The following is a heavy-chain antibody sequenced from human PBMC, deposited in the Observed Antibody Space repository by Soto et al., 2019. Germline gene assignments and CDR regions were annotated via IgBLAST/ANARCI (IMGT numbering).Heavy chain of an antibody. CDR3: AKEMVASTVADFFDY. Sequence: GGSPRLSRTASGITFSDYATTWVRQAPGKGLEWVSTITGSGGGTYYADSVKGRFTISRDNSKNTLYLQMPNLRADDTAVYYCAKEMVASTVADFFDYWGQGTLVTVSS. J-gene: IGHJ4*02. CDR2: ITGSGGGT. V-gene: IGHV3-23*01. D-gene: IGHD6-19*01. CDR1: GITFSDYA.